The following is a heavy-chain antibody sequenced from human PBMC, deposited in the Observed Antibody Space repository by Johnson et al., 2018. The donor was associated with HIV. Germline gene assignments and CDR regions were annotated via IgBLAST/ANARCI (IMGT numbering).Heavy chain of an antibody. CDR1: EFTFSGSA. J-gene: IGHJ3*01. V-gene: IGHV3-9*01. Sequence: VQLVESGGGLVQPGGSLRLSCAASEFTFSGSAMSWVRQAPGKGLEWVSGISGNSGNIGYADSVKGRFTISRDNAKNSLYLQMNSLRAEDTALYYCASVNSGAFNFWGQGTMVTVSS. D-gene: IGHD3-10*01. CDR2: ISGNSGNI. CDR3: ASVNSGAFNF.